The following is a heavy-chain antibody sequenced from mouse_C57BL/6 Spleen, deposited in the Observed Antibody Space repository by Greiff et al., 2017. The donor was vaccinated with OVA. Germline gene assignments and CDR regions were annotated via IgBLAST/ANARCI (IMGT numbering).Heavy chain of an antibody. CDR1: GYTFTSYW. Sequence: VQLQQPGAELVKPGASVKLSCKASGYTFTSYWMQWVKQRPGQGLEWIGEIDPSDSYTNYNQKFKGKATLTVDTSSSTAYMQLSSLTSEDSAVYYCARKDYYGMDYWGQGTSVTVSS. J-gene: IGHJ4*01. CDR3: ARKDYYGMDY. CDR2: IDPSDSYT. V-gene: IGHV1-50*01.